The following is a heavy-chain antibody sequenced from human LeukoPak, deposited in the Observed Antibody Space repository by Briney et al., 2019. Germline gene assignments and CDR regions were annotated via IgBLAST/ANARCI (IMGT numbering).Heavy chain of an antibody. V-gene: IGHV1-46*01. CDR3: ARPERGYSYGAYYYYGMDV. D-gene: IGHD5-18*01. CDR1: GYTFTSYY. CDR2: INPSGGRT. Sequence: ASVTVSCKASGYTFTSYYMHWVRQAPGQGLEWTGIINPSGGRTSYAQKFQGRVTMTRDTSTSTVYMELSSLRSEDTAVYYCARPERGYSYGAYYYYGMDVWGQGTTVTVSS. J-gene: IGHJ6*02.